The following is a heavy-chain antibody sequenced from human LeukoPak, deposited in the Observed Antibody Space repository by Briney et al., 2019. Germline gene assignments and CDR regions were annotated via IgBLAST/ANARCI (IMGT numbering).Heavy chain of an antibody. CDR2: INPNSGGT. J-gene: IGHJ5*02. CDR1: GYTFTGYY. Sequence: ASVKVSCKASGYTFTGYYMHWVRQAPGQGLEWMGWINPNSGGTNYAQKFQGRVTMTRDTSISTAYMELSRLRSDDTAVYYCARSPTTVTTFWFDPWGQGTLVTVSS. V-gene: IGHV1-2*02. D-gene: IGHD4-17*01. CDR3: ARSPTTVTTFWFDP.